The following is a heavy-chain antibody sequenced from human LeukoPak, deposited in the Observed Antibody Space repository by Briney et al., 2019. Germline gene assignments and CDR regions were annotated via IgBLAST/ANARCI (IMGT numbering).Heavy chain of an antibody. V-gene: IGHV1-46*01. CDR3: ARMSRLDIVVVPAGYGMDV. CDR2: INPSGGST. J-gene: IGHJ6*02. CDR1: GYTFTSYY. D-gene: IGHD2-2*01. Sequence: ASVKVSCKASGYTFTSYYKHWVRQAPGQGLEWMGIINPSGGSTSYAQKFQGRVTMTRDTSTSTVYMELSSLRSEDTAVYYCARMSRLDIVVVPAGYGMDVWGQGTTVTVSS.